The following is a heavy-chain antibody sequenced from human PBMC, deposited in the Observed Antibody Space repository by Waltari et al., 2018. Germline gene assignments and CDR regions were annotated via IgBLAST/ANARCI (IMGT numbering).Heavy chain of an antibody. CDR2: ISGSGGST. D-gene: IGHD2-15*01. Sequence: EVQLLESGGGLVQPGGSLRLSCVASGFTFSSYAMRWVRQAPGKGLEWVSAISGSGGSTYYADSVKGRFTISRDNSKNTLYLQMNSLRAEDTAVYYCAKDEGFVPDYFDYWGQGTLVTVSS. CDR1: GFTFSSYA. V-gene: IGHV3-23*01. J-gene: IGHJ4*02. CDR3: AKDEGFVPDYFDY.